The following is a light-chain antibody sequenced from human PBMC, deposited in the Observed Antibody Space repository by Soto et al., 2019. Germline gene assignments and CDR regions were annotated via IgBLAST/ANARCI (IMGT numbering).Light chain of an antibody. V-gene: IGKV3-20*01. Sequence: EIVLTQSPGNLSLSPGERATLSCRASQSVRSNFLAWYQQKPGQAPRLLIYGASNRATGIPDRFSGSGSGTDFTLTITRLEAEDFAMYYCQRYDSLRTFGQGTKVDTK. CDR3: QRYDSLRT. CDR2: GAS. J-gene: IGKJ1*01. CDR1: QSVRSNF.